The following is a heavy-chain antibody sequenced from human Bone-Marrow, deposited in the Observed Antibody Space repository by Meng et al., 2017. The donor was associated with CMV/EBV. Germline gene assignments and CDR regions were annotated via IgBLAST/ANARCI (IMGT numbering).Heavy chain of an antibody. CDR3: ARGSYSTDYYFDY. CDR2: IYYSGTT. J-gene: IGHJ4*02. D-gene: IGHD6-13*01. V-gene: IGHV4-59*01. CDR1: GGSISSYY. Sequence: SETLSLTCTVSGGSISSYYWSWIRQPPGKGLEWIGYIYYSGTTNYNPSLKSRVTISVDPSKNQFSLKLSSVTAADTAVYYCARGSYSTDYYFDYWGQGTLVTVSS.